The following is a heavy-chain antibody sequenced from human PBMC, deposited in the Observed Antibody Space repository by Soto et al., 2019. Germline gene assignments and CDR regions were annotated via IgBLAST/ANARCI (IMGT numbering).Heavy chain of an antibody. Sequence: ASVKVSCKASGYTFTAFYMNWLRQAPGQGLEWMGWINPNTGVTKHAQKFQDRVTMTRDTSINTAYMELSGLTSDDTAVYYCTTLRLDPWGQGTLVTVSS. CDR2: INPNTGVT. CDR1: GYTFTAFY. J-gene: IGHJ5*02. V-gene: IGHV1-2*02. D-gene: IGHD6-25*01. CDR3: TTLRLDP.